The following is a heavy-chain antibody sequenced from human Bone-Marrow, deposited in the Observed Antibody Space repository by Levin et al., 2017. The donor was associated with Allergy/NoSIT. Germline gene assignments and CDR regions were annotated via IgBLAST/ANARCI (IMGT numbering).Heavy chain of an antibody. D-gene: IGHD3-10*01. J-gene: IGHJ3*02. CDR2: ISYDGSNK. Sequence: GGSLRLSCAASGFTFSSYGMHWVRQAPGKGLEWVAVISYDGSNKYYADSVKGRFTISRDNSKNTLYLQMNSLRAEDTAVYYCAKDLDYGSGSLNDAFDIWGQGTMVTVSS. CDR1: GFTFSSYG. CDR3: AKDLDYGSGSLNDAFDI. V-gene: IGHV3-30*18.